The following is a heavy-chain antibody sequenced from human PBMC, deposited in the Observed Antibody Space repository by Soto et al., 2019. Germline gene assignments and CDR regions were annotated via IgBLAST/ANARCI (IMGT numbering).Heavy chain of an antibody. D-gene: IGHD6-13*01. V-gene: IGHV3-23*01. J-gene: IGHJ6*03. CDR3: AKPTYSSSWPYYYYYMDV. Sequence: GSLRLSCAASGFTFSSYAMSWVRQAPGKGLEWVSAISGSGGSTYYADSVKGRFTISRDNSKNALYLQMNSLRAEDTAVYYCAKPTYSSSWPYYYYYMDVWGKGTTVTVSS. CDR2: ISGSGGST. CDR1: GFTFSSYA.